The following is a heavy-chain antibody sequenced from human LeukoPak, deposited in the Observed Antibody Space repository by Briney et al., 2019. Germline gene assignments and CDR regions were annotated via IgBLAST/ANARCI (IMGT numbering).Heavy chain of an antibody. D-gene: IGHD6-19*01. Sequence: SSETLSLTCTVSGGSISSYYWSWIRQPPGKGLEWIGYIYYSGSTNYNPSLKSRVTISVDTSKNQFSLKLSSVTAADTAVYYCARAQEQWLPRYNWFDPWGQGTLVTVSS. J-gene: IGHJ5*02. V-gene: IGHV4-59*08. CDR3: ARAQEQWLPRYNWFDP. CDR1: GGSISSYY. CDR2: IYYSGST.